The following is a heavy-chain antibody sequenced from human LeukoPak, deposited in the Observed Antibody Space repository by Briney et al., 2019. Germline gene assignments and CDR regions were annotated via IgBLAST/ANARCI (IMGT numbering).Heavy chain of an antibody. CDR2: IYNTGTS. D-gene: IGHD3-10*01. Sequence: SETLSLTCKVSGDSISRSSYYWGWIRQPPGKGLEWIGSIYNTGTSYYSSSLKSRVTMSVDTSKNQVTLRVTSVTAADTAMYFCARHSHGSGSYRSSWGQGTLVIVSS. CDR3: ARHSHGSGSYRSS. CDR1: GDSISRSSYY. V-gene: IGHV4-39*01. J-gene: IGHJ4*02.